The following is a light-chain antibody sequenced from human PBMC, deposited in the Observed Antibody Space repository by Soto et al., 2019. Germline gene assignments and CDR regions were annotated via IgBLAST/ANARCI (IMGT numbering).Light chain of an antibody. CDR2: GAS. V-gene: IGKV3-15*01. J-gene: IGKJ1*01. CDR3: QQYDGWPET. Sequence: EIVMTQSPATLSVSPWERATLSCRASQNVRSNLAWYQQKPGQAPRLLIYGASTRATGIPARFSGRGSGTEFILAISSLQSEDFAVYYCQQYDGWPETFGQGTKVDIK. CDR1: QNVRSN.